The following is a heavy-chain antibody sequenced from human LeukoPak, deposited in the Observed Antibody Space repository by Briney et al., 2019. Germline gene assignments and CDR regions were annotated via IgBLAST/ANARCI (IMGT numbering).Heavy chain of an antibody. CDR2: XXGSGGST. CDR3: XXXXXXXSXXXXXFDY. CDR1: GFTFSSYA. Sequence: GGSLRLSCAASGFTFSSYAMSWVRQAPGKGLEWVSAXXGSGGSTXYXXSXKGRFTISRDNSKNTLYLQMNSLRAEDTAVYYXXXXXXXXSXXXXXFDYWGQGTLVTVSS. J-gene: IGHJ4*02. V-gene: IGHV3-23*01.